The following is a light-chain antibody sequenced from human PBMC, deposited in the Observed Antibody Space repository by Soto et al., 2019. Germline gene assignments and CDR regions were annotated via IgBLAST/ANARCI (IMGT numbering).Light chain of an antibody. CDR2: AAS. Sequence: DRVIITCRASQSISNHLNWYQQKPGKAPKLLIFAASSLQSGVPSRFSGSRSGPDFTLTISSLQPEDFEPYYCQQSYSSPPTFGQGTKVDIK. CDR1: QSISNH. V-gene: IGKV1-39*01. J-gene: IGKJ1*01. CDR3: QQSYSSPPT.